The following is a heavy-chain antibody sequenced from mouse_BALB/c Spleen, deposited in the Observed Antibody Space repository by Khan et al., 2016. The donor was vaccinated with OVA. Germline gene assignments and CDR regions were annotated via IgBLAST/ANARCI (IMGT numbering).Heavy chain of an antibody. CDR3: ERDRIDY. J-gene: IGHJ2*01. CDR2: INPTSGYT. CDR1: GYTFTSYW. Sequence: VELVESGAELAKPGATVKMSCKASGYTFTSYWMHWIKQRPGKGLEWIGYINPTSGYTDYNQKIKDKATFTADKSSSTAYMQLSSLTSDDSAVYSCERDRIDYWGQGTALTVSS. V-gene: IGHV1-7*01.